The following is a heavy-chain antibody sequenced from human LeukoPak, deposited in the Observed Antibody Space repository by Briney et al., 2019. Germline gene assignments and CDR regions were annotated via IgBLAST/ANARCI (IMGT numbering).Heavy chain of an antibody. V-gene: IGHV3-23*01. D-gene: IGHD6-6*01. J-gene: IGHJ4*02. CDR3: ANWIGSSSRDY. CDR2: INSNGYEI. Sequence: GGSLRLSCAASGFTFSTYAMTWVRQAPGKGLEWVSGINSNGYEIYYADSVRGRFTISRDNSNNALYLQMDSLRAEDTAVYYCANWIGSSSRDYWGQGTMVTVSS. CDR1: GFTFSTYA.